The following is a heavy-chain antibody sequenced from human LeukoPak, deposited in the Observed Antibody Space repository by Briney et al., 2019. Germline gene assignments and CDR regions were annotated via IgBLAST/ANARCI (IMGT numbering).Heavy chain of an antibody. J-gene: IGHJ4*02. CDR1: GYTFTGYY. CDR2: MNPKSGGT. CDR3: ARSPDILTGEKFDY. V-gene: IGHV1-2*02. Sequence: GASVKVSCKASGYTFTGYYVHWVRQAPGQGLEWMGWMNPKSGGTNYAQKFEARVTMNRDTSISTPYMELSRLRFDDTAVYYCARSPDILTGEKFDYWGQGTLVTVSS. D-gene: IGHD3-9*01.